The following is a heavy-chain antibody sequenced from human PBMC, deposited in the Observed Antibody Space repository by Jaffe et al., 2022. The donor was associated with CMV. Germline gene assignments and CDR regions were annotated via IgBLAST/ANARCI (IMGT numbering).Heavy chain of an antibody. V-gene: IGHV5-10-1*03. J-gene: IGHJ6*03. Sequence: EVQLVQSGAEVKKPGESLRISCKGSGYSFTSYWISWVRQMPGKGLEWMGRIDPSDSYTNYSPSFQGHVTISADKSISTAYLQWSSLKASDTAMYYCARLFQGQLVDHYYMDVWGKGTTVTVSS. CDR2: IDPSDSYT. D-gene: IGHD6-6*01. CDR1: GYSFTSYW. CDR3: ARLFQGQLVDHYYMDV.